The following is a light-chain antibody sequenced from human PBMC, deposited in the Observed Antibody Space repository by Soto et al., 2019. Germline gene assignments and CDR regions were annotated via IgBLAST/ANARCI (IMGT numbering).Light chain of an antibody. CDR2: EAS. CDR3: QHYNNWLGT. CDR1: QSVGNN. V-gene: IGKV3-11*01. J-gene: IGKJ4*01. Sequence: EIVLTQSPATLSLSPGERATLSCRASQSVGNNLAWYQQKPGQAPGLLIYEASTRATGIPARFSGSGSGTDFTLTISSLEPEDFAVYYCQHYNNWLGTFGGGTKVDIK.